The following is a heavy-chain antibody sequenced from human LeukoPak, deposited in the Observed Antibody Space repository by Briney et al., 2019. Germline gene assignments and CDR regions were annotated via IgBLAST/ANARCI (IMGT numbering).Heavy chain of an antibody. CDR3: ARLGNYDSSGYYYVRFEYYFDH. Sequence: PSETLSLTCTVSGGSISSSSYYWGWIRQPPGKGLEWIGSIYYSGSTYYNPSLKSRVTISVDTSKNQFSLKLSSVTAADTAVYYCARLGNYDSSGYYYVRFEYYFDHWGQGTLVTVSS. D-gene: IGHD3-22*01. J-gene: IGHJ4*02. V-gene: IGHV4-39*01. CDR2: IYYSGST. CDR1: GGSISSSSYY.